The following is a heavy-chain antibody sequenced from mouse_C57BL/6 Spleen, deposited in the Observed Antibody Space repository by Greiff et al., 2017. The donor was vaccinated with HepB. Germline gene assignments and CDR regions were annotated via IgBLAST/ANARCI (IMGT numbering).Heavy chain of an antibody. J-gene: IGHJ2*01. CDR1: GHTFPECT. CDR2: FYPGSGSI. V-gene: IGHV1-62-2*01. Sequence: QVQLQQSGAELVKPGASVKLSCMASGHTFPECTIHWVKPMSGQVLEWMGWFYPGSGSIKNNEKFKEKATLTSYNSSSTVYMELSRLTSEDSAVYFCARHERLDYWGQGTTLTVSS. CDR3: ARHERLDY.